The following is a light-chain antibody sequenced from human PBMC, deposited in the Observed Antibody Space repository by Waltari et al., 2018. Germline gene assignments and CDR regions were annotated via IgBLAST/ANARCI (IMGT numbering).Light chain of an antibody. CDR1: QGISNS. CDR3: QQYHSYPLS. V-gene: IGKV1-16*02. Sequence: DIQMTQSPSSLSASVGDRVTITCRAGQGISNSLAWFQRNPGKAPKSLIYGASSLQSGVPSKFSGSGSGTDFTLTISSLQPEDFATYYCQQYHSYPLSFGGGTKVEIK. J-gene: IGKJ4*01. CDR2: GAS.